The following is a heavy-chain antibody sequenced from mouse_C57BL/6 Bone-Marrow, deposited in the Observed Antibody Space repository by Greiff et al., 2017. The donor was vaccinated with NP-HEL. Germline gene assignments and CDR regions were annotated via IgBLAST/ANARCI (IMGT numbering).Heavy chain of an antibody. J-gene: IGHJ4*01. CDR2: IDPSDSET. CDR3: ARPGSEGYAMDY. V-gene: IGHV1-52*01. Sequence: VQLQQPGAELVRPGSSVKLSCKASGYTFTSYWMHWVKQRPIQGLEWIGNIDPSDSETHYNQKFKDKATLTVDKSSSTAYMQLSSLTSEDSAVYYCARPGSEGYAMDYWGQGTSVTVSS. CDR1: GYTFTSYW. D-gene: IGHD1-1*01.